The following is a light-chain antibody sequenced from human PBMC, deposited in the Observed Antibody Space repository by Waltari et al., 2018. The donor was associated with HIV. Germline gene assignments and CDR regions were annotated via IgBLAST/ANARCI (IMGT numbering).Light chain of an antibody. Sequence: EIALTQSPGTLALSPGARATLSCRASQSVSSSFLAWYQQKPGQAPRLLIYGASSRATDIPDRFSGSGSGTDFTLTISRLEPEDFAVYFCQQYDNSATWTFGQGTKVEIQ. CDR2: GAS. CDR3: QQYDNSATWT. V-gene: IGKV3-20*01. CDR1: QSVSSSF. J-gene: IGKJ1*01.